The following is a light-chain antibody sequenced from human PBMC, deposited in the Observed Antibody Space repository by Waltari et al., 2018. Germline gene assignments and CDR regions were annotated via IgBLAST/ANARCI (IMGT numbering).Light chain of an antibody. V-gene: IGKV4-1*01. Sequence: DIVMTQSPDSLAVSLGERATINCKSSQSVLYSVKNKNYLAWYQQKPGQPPKLLIYWASTRESGVPERFSGSGSGTDFTLTISSLEAEDVAVYYCQQYYGIPRTFGQGTRVEIK. CDR2: WAS. CDR1: QSVLYSVKNKNY. CDR3: QQYYGIPRT. J-gene: IGKJ1*01.